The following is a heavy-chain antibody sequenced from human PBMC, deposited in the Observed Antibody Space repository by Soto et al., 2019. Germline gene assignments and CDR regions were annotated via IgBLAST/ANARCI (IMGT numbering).Heavy chain of an antibody. CDR2: TSFDASEN. Sequence: QVQLVESGGGVVQPGASLRLSCAASGFRFSGFAMHWVRQAPGKGLEWVAVTSFDASENFYVDSGKGRFSISRDDSHNTVFLHMSGRRPEETGIYYCARDLGGYVHLWDKSNYWGQGSLVNVSS. CDR3: ARDLGGYVHLWDKSNY. CDR1: GFRFSGFA. D-gene: IGHD5-12*01. J-gene: IGHJ4*02. V-gene: IGHV3-30*04.